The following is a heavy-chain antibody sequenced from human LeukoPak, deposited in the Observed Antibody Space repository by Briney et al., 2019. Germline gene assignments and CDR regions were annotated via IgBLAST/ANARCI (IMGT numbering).Heavy chain of an antibody. CDR2: IYSGGST. J-gene: IGHJ4*02. V-gene: IGHV3-53*01. D-gene: IGHD6-6*01. Sequence: GGSLRLSCAASGFTVSSNYMSWVRQAPGKGLEWVSVIYSGGSTYYADSVKGRFTISRDNSKNTLYLQMNSLRAEDTAVYYCARSSRDYSSSVNYWGQGTLVTVSS. CDR1: GFTVSSNY. CDR3: ARSSRDYSSSVNY.